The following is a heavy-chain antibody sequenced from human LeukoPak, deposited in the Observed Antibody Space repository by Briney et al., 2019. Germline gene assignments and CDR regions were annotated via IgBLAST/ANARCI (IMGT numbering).Heavy chain of an antibody. D-gene: IGHD4/OR15-4a*01. CDR3: ARASLGTMYYYYGMDV. CDR1: GYTFTGYY. J-gene: IGHJ6*02. Sequence: GASVKVSCKASGYTFTGYYMHWVRQAPGRGLEWMGWINPNSGGTNYAQKFQGWVTMTRDTSISTAYMELSRLRSDDTAVYYCARASLGTMYYYYGMDVWGQGTTVTVSS. V-gene: IGHV1-2*04. CDR2: INPNSGGT.